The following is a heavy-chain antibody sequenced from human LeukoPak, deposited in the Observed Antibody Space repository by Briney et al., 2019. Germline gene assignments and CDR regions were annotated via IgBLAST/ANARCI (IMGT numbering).Heavy chain of an antibody. Sequence: QPGRSLRLSCAASGFTFSSYAMHWVRQAPGKGLEWVAVILYDGNNKYYADSVKGRFTISRDNSKNTLYLQMNSLRAEDTAMYYCARAPLSGDSGWYEYFQHWGQGTLVTVSS. V-gene: IGHV3-30-3*01. CDR2: ILYDGNNK. J-gene: IGHJ1*01. CDR1: GFTFSSYA. D-gene: IGHD6-19*01. CDR3: ARAPLSGDSGWYEYFQH.